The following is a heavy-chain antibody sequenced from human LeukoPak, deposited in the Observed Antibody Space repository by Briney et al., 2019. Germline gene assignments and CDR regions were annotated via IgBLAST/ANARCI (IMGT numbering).Heavy chain of an antibody. V-gene: IGHV1-46*03. Sequence: ASVKVSCKASGYTFTSYYMHWVRQAPGQGLEWMGIINPSGGSTSYAQKFQGRVTMTRDTSMSTVYMELSSLRSEDTAVYYCARGGIVGATFFAFDIWGQGTMVTVSS. CDR3: ARGGIVGATFFAFDI. CDR1: GYTFTSYY. CDR2: INPSGGST. J-gene: IGHJ3*02. D-gene: IGHD1-26*01.